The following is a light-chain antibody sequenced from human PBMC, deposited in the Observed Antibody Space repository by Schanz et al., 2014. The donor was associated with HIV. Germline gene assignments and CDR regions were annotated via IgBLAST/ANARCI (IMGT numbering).Light chain of an antibody. CDR3: AAWDGSLNGYV. Sequence: QSVLTQPPSVSGTPGQRVTISCSGSSSNIGSNYVYWFQQLPGTAPKLLIYKNNQRPSGVPDRFSDSKSGTSASLAISGLRSEDEADYYCAAWDGSLNGYVFGTGTKLTVL. V-gene: IGLV1-47*01. CDR2: KNN. J-gene: IGLJ1*01. CDR1: SSNIGSNY.